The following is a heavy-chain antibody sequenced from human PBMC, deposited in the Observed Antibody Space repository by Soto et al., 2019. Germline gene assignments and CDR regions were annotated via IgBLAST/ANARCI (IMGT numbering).Heavy chain of an antibody. CDR2: IFHDGTS. CDR3: ASLSGWSLL. CDR1: SGSITIGNW. D-gene: IGHD6-19*01. J-gene: IGHJ4*02. V-gene: IGHV4-4*02. Sequence: PSETLSLTCTVSSGSITIGNWWSWVRQSPGKGLEWIGEIFHDGTSNYNPSLKSRVAISLDKSKNQFSLNLNSVTVADTAVYYWASLSGWSLLWGQETLVTVSS.